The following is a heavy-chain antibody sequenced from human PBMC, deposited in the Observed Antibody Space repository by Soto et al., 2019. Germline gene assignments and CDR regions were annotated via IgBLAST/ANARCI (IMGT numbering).Heavy chain of an antibody. D-gene: IGHD2-15*01. V-gene: IGHV4-4*02. CDR3: ARHVAVPRTRGFDY. CDR1: GGSISDNW. Sequence: QVQLQESGPGLVKPSGTLSLTCAVAGGSISDNWWSWVRQAPGKGLEWIGEIYHSGTTYYNPSLKGRVIRLGDKPASQMSLTPSSVTAADTAGYDCARHVAVPRTRGFDYWGQGALVAVSS. J-gene: IGHJ4*02. CDR2: IYHSGTT.